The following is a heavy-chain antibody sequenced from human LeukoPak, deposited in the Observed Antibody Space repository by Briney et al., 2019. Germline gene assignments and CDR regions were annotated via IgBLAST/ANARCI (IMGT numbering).Heavy chain of an antibody. J-gene: IGHJ4*02. V-gene: IGHV3-7*01. CDR2: MHEDGSEK. Sequence: GASLRLSWVVSGFSFSDSSMSSVRQAAGEWRGWVAKMHEDGSEKYYVGSVKGRFTISRDNARNSLYLQMNSLRADDTAVYYCATGGALGGYWVRWGRGTLVTVSS. CDR1: GFSFSDSS. CDR3: ATGGALGGYWVR. D-gene: IGHD1-26*01.